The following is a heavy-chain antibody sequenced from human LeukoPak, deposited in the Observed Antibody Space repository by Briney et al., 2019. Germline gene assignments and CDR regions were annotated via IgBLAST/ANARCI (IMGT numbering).Heavy chain of an antibody. CDR3: AREKQKYSSGWYCLDY. D-gene: IGHD6-19*01. CDR1: GFTFSNFA. CDR2: MSGSGATI. Sequence: PGGSLRLSRAASGFTFSNFAMSWVRQAPGNGLEWVSAMSGSGATIYYADSVKGRVTISRDNSKNTLYLQMNSLRAEDTAVYYCAREKQKYSSGWYCLDYWGQGTLVTVSS. J-gene: IGHJ4*02. V-gene: IGHV3-23*01.